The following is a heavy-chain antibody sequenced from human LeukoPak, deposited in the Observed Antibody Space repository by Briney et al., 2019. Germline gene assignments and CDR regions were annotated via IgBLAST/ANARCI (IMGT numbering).Heavy chain of an antibody. CDR1: GGSISISSYY. CDR3: ATDGKYYSSGDY. V-gene: IGHV4-39*02. CDR2: IHYSGGT. Sequence: SEALSLTCTVSGGSISISSYYWGWIRQGPGKGLEWIGNIHYSGGTYYNPSLKSRVTISVDIPRNQFSLKLTSVTAADTAVYFCATDGKYYSSGDYWGQGTLVTVSS. J-gene: IGHJ4*02. D-gene: IGHD6-19*01.